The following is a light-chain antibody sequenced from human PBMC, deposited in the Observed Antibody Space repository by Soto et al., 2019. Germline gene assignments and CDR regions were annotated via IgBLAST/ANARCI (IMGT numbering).Light chain of an antibody. CDR3: SSYTSTNTLV. V-gene: IGLV2-14*01. J-gene: IGLJ2*01. CDR1: SSDVGAYNH. Sequence: QSALIQPASVSGSPGQSITISCTGTSSDVGAYNHVSWYQQHPGKAPKLMIYDVSNRPSGVSNRFSGSKSGNTASLTISGLQAEDEADYYCSSYTSTNTLVFGGGTKLTVL. CDR2: DVS.